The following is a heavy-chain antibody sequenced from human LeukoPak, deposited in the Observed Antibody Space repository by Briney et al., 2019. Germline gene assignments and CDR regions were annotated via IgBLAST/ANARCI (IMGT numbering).Heavy chain of an antibody. CDR1: GLTFRCYS. D-gene: IGHD5-18*01. CDR2: ISSSSSTI. J-gene: IGHJ4*02. Sequence: PGGAGRLDCAVSGLTFRCYSMNWARYARGKGREWGSYISSSSSTIYYADSVKGQFTISRDNAKNTLYPQMNSLRAEDTAVYYCAKNGAEGRIQLWLGYWGQGTLVTVSS. CDR3: AKNGAEGRIQLWLGY. V-gene: IGHV3-48*01.